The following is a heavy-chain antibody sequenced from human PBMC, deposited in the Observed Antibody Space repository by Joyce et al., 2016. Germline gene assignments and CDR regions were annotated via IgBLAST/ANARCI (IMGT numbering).Heavy chain of an antibody. CDR3: ARDVYGGYFDY. D-gene: IGHD3-10*01. CDR2: ISPTSGGT. Sequence: QVQLVQSGAEVKKPGASVKVSCKASGYTFTGHYMHWVRQAPGQGLGWMGWISPTSGGTNYAQKFEDRVTMTRDTSIRTAYMELSSLTYDDTAVYYCARDVYGGYFDYWGQGALVTVSS. J-gene: IGHJ4*02. CDR1: GYTFTGHY. V-gene: IGHV1-2*02.